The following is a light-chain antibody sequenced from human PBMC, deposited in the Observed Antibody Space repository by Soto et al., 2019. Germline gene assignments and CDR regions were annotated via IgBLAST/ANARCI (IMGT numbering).Light chain of an antibody. CDR2: TAS. V-gene: IGKV1-39*01. Sequence: DIQMTQSPSTLSGSVGDRVTITCRASQSISSYVNWYQQKPGKAPNLLIYTASNLESGVPSRFSGSGSGTDFTLTISSLQPEDFATYFCQQSYSRPRAFGQGTKVDIK. CDR3: QQSYSRPRA. CDR1: QSISSY. J-gene: IGKJ1*01.